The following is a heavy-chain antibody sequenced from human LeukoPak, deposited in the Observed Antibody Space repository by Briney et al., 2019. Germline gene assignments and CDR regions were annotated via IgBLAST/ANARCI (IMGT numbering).Heavy chain of an antibody. CDR2: IRSKNDGGTI. CDR3: TTDRTMKGY. CDR1: GFTFSNAW. V-gene: IGHV3-15*01. J-gene: IGHJ4*02. D-gene: IGHD3-22*01. Sequence: PGGSLRLSCAASGFTFSNAWMAWVRQAPGKGLEWVGRIRSKNDGGTIGYAAPVKDRFNISRDDSKNTLYLQMNSLEIEDTAVYFCTTDRTMKGYWGQGTLVTVSS.